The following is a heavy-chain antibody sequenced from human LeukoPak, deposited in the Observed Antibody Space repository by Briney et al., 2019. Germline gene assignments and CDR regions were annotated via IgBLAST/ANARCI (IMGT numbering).Heavy chain of an antibody. J-gene: IGHJ4*02. Sequence: GGSLRLSCAASGFTFSSYSMNWVRQAPGKGLEWVSYISSSSSTIYYADSVKGRFTISRDNAKNSLYLQMYSLRAEDTAVYYCARDRGLDYWGQGTLVTVSS. CDR1: GFTFSSYS. D-gene: IGHD5-24*01. V-gene: IGHV3-48*01. CDR2: ISSSSSTI. CDR3: ARDRGLDY.